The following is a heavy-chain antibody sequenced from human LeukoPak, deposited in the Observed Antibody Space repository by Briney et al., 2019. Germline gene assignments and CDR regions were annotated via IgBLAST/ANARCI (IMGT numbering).Heavy chain of an antibody. Sequence: PGGSMRLSCAASGFTLSDYHMNWVRQAPGEGLEWLSSITTISHYIYYAGAVRGRFTISRDNAKNSLYLQMNSLRGQDTAVYYCARSGGRGTYHQLRYNWFDPWGQGTLVTVSS. CDR1: GFTLSDYH. D-gene: IGHD3-16*02. V-gene: IGHV3-21*01. CDR2: ITTISHYI. CDR3: ARSGGRGTYHQLRYNWFDP. J-gene: IGHJ5*02.